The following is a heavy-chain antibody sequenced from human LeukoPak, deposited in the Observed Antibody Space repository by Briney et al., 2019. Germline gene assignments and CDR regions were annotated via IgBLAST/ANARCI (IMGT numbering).Heavy chain of an antibody. D-gene: IGHD2-15*01. V-gene: IGHV1-69*04. Sequence: ASVKVSCKASGGTFSSYAISWVRQAPGQGLEWMGRIIPILGIANYAQKFQGRVTITADKSTSTAYMELSSLISGDTAVYYCARMPLGYCSGGSCYYFDYWGQGTLVTVSS. CDR3: ARMPLGYCSGGSCYYFDY. CDR1: GGTFSSYA. CDR2: IIPILGIA. J-gene: IGHJ4*02.